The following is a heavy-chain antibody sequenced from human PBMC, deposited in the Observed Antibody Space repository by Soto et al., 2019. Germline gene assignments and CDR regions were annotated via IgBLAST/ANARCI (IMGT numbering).Heavy chain of an antibody. CDR3: ARGRYGDY. J-gene: IGHJ4*02. CDR2: ISAHNGNT. V-gene: IGHV1-18*01. D-gene: IGHD1-1*01. CDR1: GYTFTSYG. Sequence: QVHLVQSGAEVKKPGASVKLSCKASGYTFTSYGITWVRQAPGQGLEWMGWISAHNGNTDYAQKLHGRVIVTRDTSTSTAYMELRRLISDATAVYYCARGRYGDYWGQGALVTVSS.